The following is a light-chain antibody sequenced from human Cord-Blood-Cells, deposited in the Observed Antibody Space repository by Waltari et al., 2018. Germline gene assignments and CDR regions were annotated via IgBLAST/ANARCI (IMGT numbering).Light chain of an antibody. CDR1: SSDVGGYNS. Sequence: QSALTQPASVSGSPGQSITISCTGTSSDVGGYNSVSWYQQHPGKAPKLMIYDVSNRPSGVSNRFSGYKSGNTASLTISGLQAEDEADYYCSSYTSSSTRVFGGGTKLTVL. CDR3: SSYTSSSTRV. V-gene: IGLV2-14*01. CDR2: DVS. J-gene: IGLJ2*01.